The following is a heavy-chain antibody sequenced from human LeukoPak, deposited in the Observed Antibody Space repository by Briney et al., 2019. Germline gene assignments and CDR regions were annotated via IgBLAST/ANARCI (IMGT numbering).Heavy chain of an antibody. CDR2: INHSGST. Sequence: SETLSLTCAVYGGSFSGYYWSWIRQPPGKGLEWIGEINHSGSTNYNPSLKSRVTISVDTSKNQFSLKLSSVTAADTAVYYCSRGSREVGTTRVCLFDPWGQGTLVTVSS. J-gene: IGHJ5*01. V-gene: IGHV4-34*01. D-gene: IGHD1-7*01. CDR1: GGSFSGYY. CDR3: SRGSREVGTTRVCLFDP.